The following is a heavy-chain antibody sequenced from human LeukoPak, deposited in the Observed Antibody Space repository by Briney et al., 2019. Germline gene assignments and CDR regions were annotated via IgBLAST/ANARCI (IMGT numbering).Heavy chain of an antibody. V-gene: IGHV2-5*02. CDR3: AHRRPSSSWDE. J-gene: IGHJ4*02. D-gene: IGHD6-13*01. CDR2: IYWDDDK. CDR1: GFSLRTRGVG. Sequence: SGPTLVKPAQTLTLTCTFSGFSLRTRGVGVGWIRQPPGKALEWLSLIYWDDDKRYSPSLKSRLTITKDTSKNQVVLTMTNMDPVDTATYYCAHRRPSSSWDEWGQGTLVTVSS.